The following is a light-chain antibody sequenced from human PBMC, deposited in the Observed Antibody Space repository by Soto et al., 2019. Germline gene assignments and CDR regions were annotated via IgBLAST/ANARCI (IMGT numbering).Light chain of an antibody. CDR3: CSFGDSGYV. CDR1: TSDVGI. CDR2: EVT. J-gene: IGLJ1*01. Sequence: QSALTQPASVSGSPGQAVTISCYGTTSDVGIVSWYQHHPGKAPKLMIHEVTKRPSGVSDRFSGSKSGNSASLTISGLQAEDEADYFCCSFGDSGYVFGTGTKVTVL. V-gene: IGLV2-23*02.